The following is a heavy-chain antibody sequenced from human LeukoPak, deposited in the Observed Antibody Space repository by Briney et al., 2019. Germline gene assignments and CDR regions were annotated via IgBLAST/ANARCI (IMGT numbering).Heavy chain of an antibody. J-gene: IGHJ5*02. CDR1: GFTLSSYA. D-gene: IGHD3-3*01. CDR3: AKVNVLRFLEWFPYNWFDP. CDR2: ISGSGGST. Sequence: GGSLRLSCAASGFTLSSYAMSWVRQVPGKGLEWVSAISGSGGSTYYADSVKGRFTISRDNSKNTLYLQMNSLRAEDTAVYYCAKVNVLRFLEWFPYNWFDPWGQGTLVTVSS. V-gene: IGHV3-23*01.